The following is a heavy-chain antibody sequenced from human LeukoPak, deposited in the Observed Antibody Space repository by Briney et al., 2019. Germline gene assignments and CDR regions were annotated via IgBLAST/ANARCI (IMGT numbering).Heavy chain of an antibody. CDR1: GYTFTSYG. D-gene: IGHD2-2*01. CDR2: ISTYNGDT. V-gene: IGHV1-18*01. CDR3: ARDDCASATCYLGH. Sequence: RASVKVSCKASGYTFTSYGISWVRQAPGQGLEWMGWISTYNGDTRYAQKVQGRVTMTTDTSTSTVYMELRSLRSDDTAVYYCARDDCASATCYLGHWGQGTLVTVSS. J-gene: IGHJ4*02.